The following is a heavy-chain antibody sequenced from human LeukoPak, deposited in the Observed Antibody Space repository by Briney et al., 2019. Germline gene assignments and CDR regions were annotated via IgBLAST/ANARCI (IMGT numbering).Heavy chain of an antibody. CDR2: IYYSGST. J-gene: IGHJ3*02. V-gene: IGHV4-59*01. D-gene: IGHD3-3*01. CDR1: GGSISSYY. CDR3: ARVLFLDAFDI. Sequence: SETLSLTCTVSGGSISSYYWCWIRQPPGKGLEWIGYIYYSGSTKYKPSLKSRVTISVDTSKNQFSLKLSSVTAADTDVYYRARVLFLDAFDIWGQGTMVTVSS.